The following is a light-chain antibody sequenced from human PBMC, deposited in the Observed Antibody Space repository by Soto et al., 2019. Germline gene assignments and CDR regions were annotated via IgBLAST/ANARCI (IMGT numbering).Light chain of an antibody. CDR2: EVT. J-gene: IGLJ2*01. CDR3: SSYTGGSTLVV. Sequence: QSALTQPASVSGSPGQSITISCTGSSSDVGAYNYVSWYQQHPGKAPRLMIYEVTNRPSGVSNRFSGSKSGNTASVTISGLRAEDEADYYCSSYTGGSTLVVFGGGTKLTVL. CDR1: SSDVGAYNY. V-gene: IGLV2-14*01.